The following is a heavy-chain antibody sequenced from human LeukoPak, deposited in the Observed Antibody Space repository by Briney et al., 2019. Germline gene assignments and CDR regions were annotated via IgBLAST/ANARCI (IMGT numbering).Heavy chain of an antibody. Sequence: HPGRSLRLSCAASGFTFDDYAMHWVRQAPGKGLEWVSGISWNSGSIGYADSVKGRFTISRDNAKNSLYLQMNSLRAEDTALYYCAKGHALDSSVYYYGSDFDYWGQGTLVTVSS. D-gene: IGHD3-22*01. CDR2: ISWNSGSI. J-gene: IGHJ4*02. V-gene: IGHV3-9*01. CDR1: GFTFDDYA. CDR3: AKGHALDSSVYYYGSDFDY.